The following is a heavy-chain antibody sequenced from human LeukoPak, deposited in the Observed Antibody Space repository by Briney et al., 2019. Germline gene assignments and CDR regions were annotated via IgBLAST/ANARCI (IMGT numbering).Heavy chain of an antibody. D-gene: IGHD3-10*01. J-gene: IGHJ4*02. Sequence: SETLSLTCTVSGGSISSYYWSWIRHPPGKGLEWIGYIYYSGSTNYNPSLKSRVTISVDTSKNQFSLKLSSVTAADTAVYYCARDRNRGDFDYGGQGTLVTVS. CDR3: ARDRNRGDFDY. CDR2: IYYSGST. V-gene: IGHV4-59*01. CDR1: GGSISSYY.